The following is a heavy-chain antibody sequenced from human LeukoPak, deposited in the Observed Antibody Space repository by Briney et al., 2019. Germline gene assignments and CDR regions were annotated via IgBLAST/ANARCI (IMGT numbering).Heavy chain of an antibody. CDR3: AKDSRGISMIKVVSRPYYFDY. Sequence: ASVKVSCKASGYAFTRHYMHWVRQAPGQGLEWMGLINPSGSSAIYAQKFQGRVTMTRDMSTSTDYMELSSLRAEDTAVYYCAKDSRGISMIKVVSRPYYFDYWGQGTLVTVSS. D-gene: IGHD3-22*01. CDR1: GYAFTRHY. CDR2: INPSGSSA. V-gene: IGHV1-46*01. J-gene: IGHJ4*02.